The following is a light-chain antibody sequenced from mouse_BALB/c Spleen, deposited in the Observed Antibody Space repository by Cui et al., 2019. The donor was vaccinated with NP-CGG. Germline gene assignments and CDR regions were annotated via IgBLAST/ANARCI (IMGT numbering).Light chain of an antibody. CDR2: GTN. CDR1: TGAVTTSNY. Sequence: QDVVTQESALTTSPGETVTLTCRSSTGAVTTSNYANWVQEKPDHLFTGLIGGTNNRVPGVPARFSGSLIGDKAALTITGAQTEDEAIYFCALWYSNHWVFGGGTKQTVL. J-gene: IGLJ1*01. V-gene: IGLV1*01. CDR3: ALWYSNHWV.